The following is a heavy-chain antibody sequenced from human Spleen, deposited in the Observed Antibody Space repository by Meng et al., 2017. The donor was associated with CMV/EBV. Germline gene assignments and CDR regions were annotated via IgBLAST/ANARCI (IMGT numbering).Heavy chain of an antibody. CDR3: ARGGTYFDY. D-gene: IGHD1-1*01. CDR2: IYYSGST. J-gene: IGHJ4*02. CDR1: SESFSGYY. V-gene: IGHV4-59*01. Sequence: SETLSLTCAVYSESFSGYYWSWIRQPPGKGLEWIAYIYYSGSTNYNPSLKSRVTISVDTSKNQFSLKLNSVTAADTAVYYCARGGTYFDYWGQGTLVTVSS.